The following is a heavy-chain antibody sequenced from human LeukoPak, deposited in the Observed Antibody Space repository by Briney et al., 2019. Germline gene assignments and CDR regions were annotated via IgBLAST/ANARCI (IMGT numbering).Heavy chain of an antibody. CDR3: ARTHFDSLGWFDP. V-gene: IGHV4-39*07. CDR1: GGSMRSHSFY. Sequence: PSETLSLTCTVSGGSMRSHSFYWGWIRQSPGKGLEWIANINYGGHTYYNPSVKSRVTLSVDVSKNRFSLNLTSVTAAGTALYFCARTHFDSLGWFDPWGQGIQVIVSS. CDR2: INYGGHT. D-gene: IGHD3-9*01. J-gene: IGHJ5*02.